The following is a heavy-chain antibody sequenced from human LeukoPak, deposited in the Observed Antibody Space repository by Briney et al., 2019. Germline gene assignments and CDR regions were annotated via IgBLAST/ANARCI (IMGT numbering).Heavy chain of an antibody. CDR3: AKDQGTTGSYDY. V-gene: IGHV3-30*02. J-gene: IGHJ4*02. Sequence: PGGSLRLSCAASGFTFSTYGRDWVRQAPGQGLEWVAFIQKDGSYEYYADSAKGRFTISRDNSKNTLYLEMNNLRTEDTAVYYCAKDQGTTGSYDYWGQGTLVTVSS. CDR2: IQKDGSYE. CDR1: GFTFSTYG. D-gene: IGHD3-9*01.